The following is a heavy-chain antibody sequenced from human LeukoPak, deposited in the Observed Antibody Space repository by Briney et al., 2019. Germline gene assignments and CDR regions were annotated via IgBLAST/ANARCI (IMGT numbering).Heavy chain of an antibody. V-gene: IGHV4-59*01. CDR1: GGSISSYY. J-gene: IGHJ4*02. CDR2: IYYSGST. CDR3: ARAELPSLFDY. Sequence: SETLSLTCTVSGGSISSYYWSWIRQPPGKGLEWIGYIYYSGSTNYNPSLKSRVTISVDTSKNQFSLKLSSVTAADTAVYYCARAELPSLFDYWGQGTLVAVSS. D-gene: IGHD1-7*01.